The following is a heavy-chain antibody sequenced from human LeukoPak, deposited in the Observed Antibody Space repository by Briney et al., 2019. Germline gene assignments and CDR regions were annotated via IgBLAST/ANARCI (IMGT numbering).Heavy chain of an antibody. CDR1: GFTFSSYE. CDR2: ISSSGSTI. Sequence: GSLRLSCAASGFTFSSYEMNWVRQAPGKGLEWVSYISSSGSTIYYADSVKGRFTISRDNSKNTLYLQMGSLRAEDMAVYYCARDLIGSVILTGYPTVPGDYWGQGTLVTVSS. J-gene: IGHJ4*02. CDR3: ARDLIGSVILTGYPTVPGDY. V-gene: IGHV3-48*03. D-gene: IGHD3-9*01.